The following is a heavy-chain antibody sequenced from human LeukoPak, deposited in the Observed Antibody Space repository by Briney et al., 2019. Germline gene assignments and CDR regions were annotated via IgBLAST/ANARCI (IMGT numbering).Heavy chain of an antibody. J-gene: IGHJ5*02. Sequence: SETLSLTCAVYGGSFSGYYWSWIRQPPGKGLEWIGEINHSGSTNYNPSLKSRVTISVDTSKNQFSLKLSSVTAADTAVYYCARVHIAVISPIGNWFDPWGQGTLVTVSS. V-gene: IGHV4-34*01. CDR1: GGSFSGYY. CDR3: ARVHIAVISPIGNWFDP. CDR2: INHSGST. D-gene: IGHD2-21*01.